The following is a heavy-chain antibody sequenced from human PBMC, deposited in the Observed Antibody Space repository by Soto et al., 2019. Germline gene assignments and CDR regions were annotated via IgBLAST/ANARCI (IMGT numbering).Heavy chain of an antibody. CDR1: GFTFSSYG. CDR2: ISYDGSNK. CDR3: AKEKAFTIFGVVINPPPD. Sequence: QVQLVESGGGVVQPGRSLRLSCAASGFTFSSYGMHWVRQAPGKGLEWVAVISYDGSNKYYADSVKGRFTISRDNSKNTLYLQMNSLRAEDTAVYYCAKEKAFTIFGVVINPPPDWGQGTLVTVSS. V-gene: IGHV3-30*18. D-gene: IGHD3-3*01. J-gene: IGHJ4*02.